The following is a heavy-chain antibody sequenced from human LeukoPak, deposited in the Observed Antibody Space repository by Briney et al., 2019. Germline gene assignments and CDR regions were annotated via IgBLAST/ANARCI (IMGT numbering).Heavy chain of an antibody. CDR3: TVGVVKI. Sequence: PSETLSLTCTVSGGSISSSSYYWGWISQPPGKGLEWIGSIYYSGSTYYNPSLKSRVTISVDTSKNQFSLKLSSVTAADTAVYYRTVGVVKIWGQGTLVTVSS. CDR1: GGSISSSSYY. D-gene: IGHD3-3*01. J-gene: IGHJ4*02. CDR2: IYYSGST. V-gene: IGHV4-39*01.